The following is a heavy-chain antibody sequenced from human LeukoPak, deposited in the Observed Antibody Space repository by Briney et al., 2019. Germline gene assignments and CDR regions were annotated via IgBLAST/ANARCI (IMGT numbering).Heavy chain of an antibody. CDR1: GYSFSSYN. D-gene: IGHD3-10*01. Sequence: GGSLRLSCAASGYSFSSYNMNWVRQAPGKGLEWVSSISTTSRYIYYTDSAKGRFTISRDNAKNTLYLQMNSLRADDTAVYYCARERAQWLGELPRYGMDVWGQGTTVTVSS. V-gene: IGHV3-21*06. CDR3: ARERAQWLGELPRYGMDV. J-gene: IGHJ6*02. CDR2: ISTTSRYI.